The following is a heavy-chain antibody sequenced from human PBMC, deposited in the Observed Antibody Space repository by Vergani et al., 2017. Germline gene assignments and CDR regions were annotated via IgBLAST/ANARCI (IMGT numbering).Heavy chain of an antibody. V-gene: IGHV3-23*01. CDR2: ISGRGGST. D-gene: IGHD4-17*01. CDR1: GFTFSSYA. Sequence: EVQLLESGGGLVQPGGSLRLSCAASGFTFSSYAMSWVRQAPGKGLEWVSAISGRGGSTYYADSVKGRFTISRYNSKNTLYLQMNSLRAEDTAVYYCAKDQLNYVEEDSDYWGQGTLVTVSS. CDR3: AKDQLNYVEEDSDY. J-gene: IGHJ4*02.